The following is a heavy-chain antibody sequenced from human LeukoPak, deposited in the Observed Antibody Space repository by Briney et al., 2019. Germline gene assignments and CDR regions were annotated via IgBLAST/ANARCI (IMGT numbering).Heavy chain of an antibody. CDR3: ARQTYYYDSSGYDWARGWFDP. V-gene: IGHV4-34*01. CDR1: GGSFSGYY. D-gene: IGHD3-22*01. CDR2: INHSGST. J-gene: IGHJ5*02. Sequence: SETLSLTCAVYGGSFSGYYWSWIRQPPGKGLEWIGEINHSGSTNYNPSLKSRVTISVDTSKNQFSLKLSSVTAADTAVYYCARQTYYYDSSGYDWARGWFDPWGQGTLVTVSS.